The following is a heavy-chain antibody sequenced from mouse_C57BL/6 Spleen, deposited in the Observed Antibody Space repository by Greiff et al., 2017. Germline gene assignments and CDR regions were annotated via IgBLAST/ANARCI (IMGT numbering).Heavy chain of an antibody. CDR3: ARSDLYDYDAMDY. CDR1: GYTFTDYY. Sequence: VQLQQSGPELVKPGASVKISCKASGYTFTDYYMNWVKQSHGKSLEWIGDINPNNGGTSYNQKFKGKATLTVDKSSSTAYMELRSLTSEDSAVYYCARSDLYDYDAMDYWGQGTSVTVSS. V-gene: IGHV1-26*01. CDR2: INPNNGGT. D-gene: IGHD2-3*01. J-gene: IGHJ4*01.